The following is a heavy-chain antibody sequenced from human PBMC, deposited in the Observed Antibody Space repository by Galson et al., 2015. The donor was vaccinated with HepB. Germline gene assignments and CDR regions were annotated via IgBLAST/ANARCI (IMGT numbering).Heavy chain of an antibody. CDR2: IHYSGST. CDR3: ARYIGVFDDYYYGIDV. Sequence: SETLSLTCTVSGGSVSGTSYYWSWIRQPPGKGLEWIGYIHYSGSTNYNPSLKSRVTISVDTSKNQFSLKLSSVTAADTAVYYCARYIGVFDDYYYGIDVWGQGTTVTVSS. D-gene: IGHD3-10*01. CDR1: GGSVSGTSYY. V-gene: IGHV4-61*01. J-gene: IGHJ6*02.